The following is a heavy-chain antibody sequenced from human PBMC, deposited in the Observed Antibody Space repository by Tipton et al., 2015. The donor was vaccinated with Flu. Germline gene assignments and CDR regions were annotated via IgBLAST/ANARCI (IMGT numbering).Heavy chain of an antibody. CDR3: ARGGLAPGHY. Sequence: VQLVQSGGGLVQPGGSLRLSCAASGFVFSDYWMIWFRQAPGKGLEWVANIKQDGSLKYYVSSVRGRFTISRDNSRNSLYLQMNGLRADDTAVYFCARGGLAPGHYWGQGTLVSVSS. CDR2: IKQDGSLK. J-gene: IGHJ4*02. CDR1: GFVFSDYW. V-gene: IGHV3-7*03. D-gene: IGHD2-21*01.